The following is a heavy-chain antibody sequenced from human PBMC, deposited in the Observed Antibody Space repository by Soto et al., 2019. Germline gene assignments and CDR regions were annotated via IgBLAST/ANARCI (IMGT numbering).Heavy chain of an antibody. CDR1: GYTFTSYA. J-gene: IGHJ5*02. Sequence: ASVKVSGKASGYTFTSYAMHWVRQAPGQRLEWMGWINAGNGNTKYSQKFQGRVTITRDTSASTAYMELSSLRSEDTAVYYCARDHCSGGSCYHWFDPWGQGTLVTVSS. D-gene: IGHD2-15*01. V-gene: IGHV1-3*01. CDR2: INAGNGNT. CDR3: ARDHCSGGSCYHWFDP.